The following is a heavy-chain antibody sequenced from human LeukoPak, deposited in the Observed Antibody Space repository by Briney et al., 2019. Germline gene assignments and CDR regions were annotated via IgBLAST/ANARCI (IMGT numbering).Heavy chain of an antibody. CDR2: ISAYNGHT. V-gene: IGHV1-18*01. Sequence: GASVKVSCKASGYTFTNYGIGWVRQAPRQGLEWMGWISAYNGHTNYAQKFQGRVTMTADTSTSTAYVELRSLRSDDTAIYYCARALYSDYYSYLNWFDPWGQGTLVTVSS. D-gene: IGHD5-12*01. CDR3: ARALYSDYYSYLNWFDP. CDR1: GYTFTNYG. J-gene: IGHJ5*02.